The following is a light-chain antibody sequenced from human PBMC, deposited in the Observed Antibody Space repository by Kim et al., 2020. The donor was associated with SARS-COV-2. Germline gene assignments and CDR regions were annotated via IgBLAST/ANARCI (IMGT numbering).Light chain of an antibody. Sequence: QRVTVSCSGTRTNIGAGFGVHWYQQLPGAVPRLLMYGYHSRPSGVPDRFSASTSGTSAALAITGLQAEDEADYFCQSYDSGLSGSLFGGGTQLTVL. CDR3: QSYDSGLSGSL. CDR1: RTNIGAGFG. J-gene: IGLJ3*02. CDR2: GYH. V-gene: IGLV1-40*01.